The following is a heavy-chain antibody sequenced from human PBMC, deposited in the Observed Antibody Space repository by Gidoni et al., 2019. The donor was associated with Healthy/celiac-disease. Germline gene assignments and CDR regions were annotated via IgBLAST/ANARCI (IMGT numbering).Heavy chain of an antibody. V-gene: IGHV3-30*04. CDR2: ISYDGSNK. Sequence: QVQLVEPGGGVVQPGRSLRLSCAASGFTFRSYAMHWVRQAPGKGLEWVAVISYDGSNKYYADSVKGRFTISRDNSKNTLYLQMNSLRAEDTAVYYCAREIIAAAGTGYYYGMDVWGQGTTVTVSS. CDR1: GFTFRSYA. J-gene: IGHJ6*02. CDR3: AREIIAAAGTGYYYGMDV. D-gene: IGHD6-13*01.